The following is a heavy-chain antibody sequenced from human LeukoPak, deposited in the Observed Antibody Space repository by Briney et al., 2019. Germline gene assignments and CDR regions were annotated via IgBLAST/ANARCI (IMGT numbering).Heavy chain of an antibody. CDR2: INWDGTNT. CDR3: VKDLSSTWYSFDY. CDR1: GGTTDDYG. D-gene: IGHD6-13*01. V-gene: IGHV3-20*04. Sequence: PGGSLRLSCVASGGTTDDYGMSWVRQAPGKGLEGVSGINWDGTNTYYAESVKGRFTISRDNAEKSLYLQMNNLRDDDTACYYCVKDLSSTWYSFDYWGEGTLVSVSS. J-gene: IGHJ4*02.